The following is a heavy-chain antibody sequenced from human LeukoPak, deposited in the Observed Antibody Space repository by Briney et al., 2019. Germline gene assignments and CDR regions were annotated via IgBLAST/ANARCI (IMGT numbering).Heavy chain of an antibody. CDR3: ARGDGDGYNFWY. CDR1: GYTFTGYY. J-gene: IGHJ4*02. Sequence: GASVKVSCKASGYTFTGYYIHWVRQAPGQGLEWMGWINPNSGVTNYAQKFQGRVTMTRDTSTSTAYMELNRLRSDDTAVYYCARGDGDGYNFWYWGQGTLVTVPS. D-gene: IGHD5-24*01. CDR2: INPNSGVT. V-gene: IGHV1-2*02.